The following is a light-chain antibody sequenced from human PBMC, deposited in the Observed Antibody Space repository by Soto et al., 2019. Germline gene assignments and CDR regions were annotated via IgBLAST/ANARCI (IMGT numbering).Light chain of an antibody. Sequence: QSVLTQPASVSGSPGQSITISCTGTSSDIGAYKYVSWYQQHPGKAPKLLIYDVNYRPSGVSNRLSGSKSGNTASLTISGLQAEDEADYYCSSYAISSAYVFGTGTKLTVL. CDR2: DVN. V-gene: IGLV2-14*01. CDR1: SSDIGAYKY. J-gene: IGLJ1*01. CDR3: SSYAISSAYV.